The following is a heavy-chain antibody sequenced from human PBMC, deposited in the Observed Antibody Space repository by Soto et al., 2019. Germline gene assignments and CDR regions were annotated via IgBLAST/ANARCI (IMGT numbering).Heavy chain of an antibody. CDR3: ASGSHCSGGSCYSKRYFDL. V-gene: IGHV4-34*01. D-gene: IGHD2-15*01. CDR1: GGSFSGYY. Sequence: QVQLQQWGAGLLKPSETLSLTCAVYGGSFSGYYWSWIRQPPGKGLEWIGEINHSGSTNYNPSLNSRVTISVDTSKNQFSLKMSSVAAADKAVYYCASGSHCSGGSCYSKRYFDLWGRGTLVTVSS. CDR2: INHSGST. J-gene: IGHJ2*01.